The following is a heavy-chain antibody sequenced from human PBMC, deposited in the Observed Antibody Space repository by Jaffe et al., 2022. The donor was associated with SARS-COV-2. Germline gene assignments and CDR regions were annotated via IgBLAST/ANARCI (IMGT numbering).Heavy chain of an antibody. CDR1: GYSFTSYW. D-gene: IGHD3-3*01. V-gene: IGHV5-51*01. Sequence: EVQLVQSGAEVKKPGESLKISCKGSGYSFTSYWIGWVRQMPGKGLEWMGIIYPGDSDTRYSPSFQGQVTISADKSISTAYLQWSSLKASDTAMYYCARRYDSPYYYYGMDVWGQGTTVTVSS. J-gene: IGHJ6*02. CDR2: IYPGDSDT. CDR3: ARRYDSPYYYYGMDV.